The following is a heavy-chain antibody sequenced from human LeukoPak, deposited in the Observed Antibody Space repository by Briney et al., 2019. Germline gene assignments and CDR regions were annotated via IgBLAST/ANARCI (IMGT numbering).Heavy chain of an antibody. CDR1: GYTFTSYG. V-gene: IGHV1-18*01. J-gene: IGHJ5*02. CDR2: ISAYNGNT. Sequence: ASVKVSCKASGYTFTSYGISWVRQAPGQGLEWMGWISAYNGNTNYAQKLQGRVTMTTDTSTSTAYMELRSLRSDDTAVYYCAKHSSSWSYNWFDPWGQGTLVTVSS. CDR3: AKHSSSWSYNWFDP. D-gene: IGHD6-13*01.